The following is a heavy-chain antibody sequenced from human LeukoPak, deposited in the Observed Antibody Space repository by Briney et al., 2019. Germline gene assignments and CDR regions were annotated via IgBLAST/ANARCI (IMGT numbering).Heavy chain of an antibody. V-gene: IGHV1-69*02. J-gene: IGHJ4*02. CDR2: IIPILVIA. D-gene: IGHD6-6*01. CDR1: GGTFSSYT. CDR3: ARARGIAARPWWY. Sequence: GASVKVSCKASGGTFSSYTISWVRQAPGQGLEWMGRIIPILVIANYAQKFQGRVTITADKSTSTAYMELSSLRSEDTAVYYCARARGIAARPWWYWGQGTLVTVSS.